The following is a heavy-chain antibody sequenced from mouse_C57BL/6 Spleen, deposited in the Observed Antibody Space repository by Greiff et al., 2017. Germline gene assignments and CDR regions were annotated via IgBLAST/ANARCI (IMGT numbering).Heavy chain of an antibody. J-gene: IGHJ4*01. CDR2: INPYNGGT. D-gene: IGHD1-1*01. V-gene: IGHV1-19*01. Sequence: EVQLQQSGPVLVKPGASVKMSCKASGYTFTDYYMNWVKQSHGKSLEWIGVINPYNGGTSYNQKFKGKATLTVDKSSSTAYMELNSLTSEDSAVYYGARYYGSSLGYYAMDYWGQGTSVTVSS. CDR1: GYTFTDYY. CDR3: ARYYGSSLGYYAMDY.